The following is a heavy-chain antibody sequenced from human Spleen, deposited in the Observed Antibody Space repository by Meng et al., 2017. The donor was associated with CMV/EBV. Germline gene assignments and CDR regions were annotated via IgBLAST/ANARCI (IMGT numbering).Heavy chain of an antibody. D-gene: IGHD1-1*01. CDR3: ARGNWNQGYYYYGMDV. CDR2: ISGSGGST. Sequence: GSLRLSCAASGFTFSSYAMSWVRQAPGKGLEWVSAISGSGGSTYYADSVKGRFTISRDNAKNTLYLQMNSLRAEDTAVYYCARGNWNQGYYYYGMDVWGQGTTVTVSS. CDR1: GFTFSSYA. V-gene: IGHV3-23*01. J-gene: IGHJ6*02.